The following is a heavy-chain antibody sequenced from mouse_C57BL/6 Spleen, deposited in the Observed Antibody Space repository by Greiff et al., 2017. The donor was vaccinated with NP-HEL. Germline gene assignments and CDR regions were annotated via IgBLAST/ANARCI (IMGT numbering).Heavy chain of an antibody. V-gene: IGHV3-6*01. CDR2: ISYDGSN. CDR3: ARDPYWFAD. J-gene: IGHJ3*01. CDR1: GYSITSGYY. Sequence: EVQLVESGPGLVKPSQSLSLTCSVTGYSITSGYYWNWIRQFPGNKLEWMGYISYDGSNNYNPSLKNRISITRDTSKNQFFLKLNSVTTEDTATYYCARDPYWFADWGQGTLVTVSA.